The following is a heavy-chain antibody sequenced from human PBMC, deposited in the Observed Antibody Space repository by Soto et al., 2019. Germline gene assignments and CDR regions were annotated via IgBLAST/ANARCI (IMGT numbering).Heavy chain of an antibody. CDR2: ISHSGSST. CDR3: AKGSLVHHGSEGGNWLDP. Sequence: EVQFLESGGGLVQPGGSLRLSCAASGVTFSNYAMNWVRQAPGKGLEWVSGISHSGSSTYYADSVKGRFTISRDNSKNPLVPQKNSPTAEDTAGYYCAKGSLVHHGSEGGNWLDPWGQGTLVTVSS. J-gene: IGHJ5*02. D-gene: IGHD3-10*01. V-gene: IGHV3-23*01. CDR1: GVTFSNYA.